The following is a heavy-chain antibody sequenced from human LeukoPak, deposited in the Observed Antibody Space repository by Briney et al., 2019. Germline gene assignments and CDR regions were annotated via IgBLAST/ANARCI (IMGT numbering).Heavy chain of an antibody. J-gene: IGHJ4*02. CDR2: IYYSGIT. V-gene: IGHV4-30-4*01. CDR1: GGSISSGDYY. D-gene: IGHD5/OR15-5a*01. CDR3: VREGPISTPVDY. Sequence: SETLSLTCTVSGGSISSGDYYWSWIRQPPGKGLEWIGYIYYSGITYYNPSLKSPVTISVDTSKNQFSLKLSSVTAADTAVYYCVREGPISTPVDYWGQGTLVTVSS.